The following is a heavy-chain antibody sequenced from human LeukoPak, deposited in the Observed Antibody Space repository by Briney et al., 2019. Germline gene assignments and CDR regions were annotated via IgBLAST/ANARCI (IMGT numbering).Heavy chain of an antibody. V-gene: IGHV3-23*01. CDR1: GFTFSSYS. J-gene: IGHJ4*02. D-gene: IGHD6-6*01. CDR3: AKDRAGWGSSYGFDY. Sequence: GGSLRLSCAASGFTFSSYSMNWVRQAPGKGLEWVSAISGSGGSTYNADSVKGRFTISRDNSKNTLYLQMHSLRAEDTAVYYCAKDRAGWGSSYGFDYWGQGTLVTVSS. CDR2: ISGSGGST.